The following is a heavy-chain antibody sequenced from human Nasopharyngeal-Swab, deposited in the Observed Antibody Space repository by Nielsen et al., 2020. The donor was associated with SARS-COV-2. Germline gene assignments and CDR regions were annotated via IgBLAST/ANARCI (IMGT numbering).Heavy chain of an antibody. CDR3: ARAIPVSGLDY. V-gene: IGHV4-39*01. J-gene: IGHJ4*02. D-gene: IGHD6-19*01. CDR2: IYYSGST. Sequence: SETLSLTCTVSGGSISSSSYYWGWIRQPPGKGLEWIGSIYYSGSTYYNPSLKSRVTISVDTSKNQFSLKLTSVTDADTAVYNCARAIPVSGLDYWGQGTLVTVSS. CDR1: GGSISSSSYY.